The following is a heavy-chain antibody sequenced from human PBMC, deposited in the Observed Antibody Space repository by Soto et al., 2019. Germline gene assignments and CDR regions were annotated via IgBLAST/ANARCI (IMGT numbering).Heavy chain of an antibody. CDR1: GYTLTELS. CDR2: FDPEDGET. J-gene: IGHJ4*02. V-gene: IGHV1-24*01. CDR3: ATNAGYYYDSSGYYSYYFDY. Sequence: ASVKVSCKVSGYTLTELSMHWVLQAPGKGLEWMGGFDPEDGETIYAQKFQGRVTMTEDTSTDTAYMELSSLRSEDTAVYYCATNAGYYYDSSGYYSYYFDYWGQGTLVTVSS. D-gene: IGHD3-22*01.